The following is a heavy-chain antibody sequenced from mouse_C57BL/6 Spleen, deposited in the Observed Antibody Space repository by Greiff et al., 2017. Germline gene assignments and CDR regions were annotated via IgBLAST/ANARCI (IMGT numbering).Heavy chain of an antibody. V-gene: IGHV1-39*01. Sequence: VHVKQSGPELVKPGASVKISCKASGYSFTDYNMNWVKQSNGKSLEWIGVINPNYGTTSYNQKFKGKATLTVDQSSSTAYMQLNSLTSEDSAVYYCASPYYYGSSQFAYWGQGTLVTVSA. D-gene: IGHD1-1*01. J-gene: IGHJ3*01. CDR2: INPNYGTT. CDR1: GYSFTDYN. CDR3: ASPYYYGSSQFAY.